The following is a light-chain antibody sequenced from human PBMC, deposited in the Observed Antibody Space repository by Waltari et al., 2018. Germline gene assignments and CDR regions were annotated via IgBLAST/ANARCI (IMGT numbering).Light chain of an antibody. CDR2: DVT. CDR1: SSDVGGYDY. Sequence: QSALTQPASVSGSPGQSITISCLGTSSDVGGYDYVSCYQQHPGKPPKLMLYDVTNRPSGVSDRFSGSKSGNTASLTISGLQAEDEADYYCSSFTSSSTLVFGGGTELTVL. V-gene: IGLV2-14*03. CDR3: SSFTSSSTLV. J-gene: IGLJ2*01.